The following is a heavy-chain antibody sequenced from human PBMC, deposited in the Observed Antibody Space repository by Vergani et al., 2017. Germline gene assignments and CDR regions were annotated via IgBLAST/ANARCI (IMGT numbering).Heavy chain of an antibody. CDR1: GYTFSNYY. J-gene: IGHJ4*02. V-gene: IGHV1-46*03. Sequence: QVQVVQSGAEVKKSGASVKVSCKTSGYTFSNYYMHWVRQAPGQGLEWMGIINPSGGHTNYAQKFQGIVTMTRDTSTSTVYMELSSLRSEDTAIYYCARGDYGILTGYRYWGQGTLGNVSA. CDR2: INPSGGHT. CDR3: ARGDYGILTGYRY. D-gene: IGHD3-9*01.